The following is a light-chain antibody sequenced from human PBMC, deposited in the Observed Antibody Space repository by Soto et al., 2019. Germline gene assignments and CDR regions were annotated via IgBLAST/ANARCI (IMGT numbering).Light chain of an antibody. CDR1: QSISSW. CDR3: QQYNSCPLT. V-gene: IGKV1-5*01. J-gene: IGKJ4*02. Sequence: IQITQSPSSLSASAGARLTITCRASQSISSWLAWYQQKPGKAPKLLIYDASSLDTGAPARFSGSGSGTEFTLTITSLQPEDFAAYYCQQYNSCPLTFGGGTKVDIK. CDR2: DAS.